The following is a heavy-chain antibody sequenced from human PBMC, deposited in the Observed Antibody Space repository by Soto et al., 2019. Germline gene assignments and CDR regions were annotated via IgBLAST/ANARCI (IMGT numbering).Heavy chain of an antibody. Sequence: SETLSLTCTVSGGSISSYYWSWIRQPPGKGLEWIGYIYYSGSTNYNPSLKSRVTISVDTSKNQVSLKLSSVSAADTAVYYCARGIVGDRPEVHFDAFGSWGQGTMVTVSS. V-gene: IGHV4-59*01. J-gene: IGHJ3*02. CDR1: GGSISSYY. D-gene: IGHD1-26*01. CDR2: IYYSGST. CDR3: ARGIVGDRPEVHFDAFGS.